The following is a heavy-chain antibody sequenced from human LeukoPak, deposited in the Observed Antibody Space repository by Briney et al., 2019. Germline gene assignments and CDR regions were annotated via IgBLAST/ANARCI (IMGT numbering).Heavy chain of an antibody. D-gene: IGHD2-15*01. Sequence: GGSLRLSCAASGFTFSSYWMSWVRQAPGKGLEWVANIKQDGSEKYYVDSVKGRFTISRDNAKNSLYLQMNSLRAEDTALYYCAKDITGDHWYFDLWGRGTLVTVSS. CDR1: GFTFSSYW. J-gene: IGHJ2*01. V-gene: IGHV3-7*03. CDR3: AKDITGDHWYFDL. CDR2: IKQDGSEK.